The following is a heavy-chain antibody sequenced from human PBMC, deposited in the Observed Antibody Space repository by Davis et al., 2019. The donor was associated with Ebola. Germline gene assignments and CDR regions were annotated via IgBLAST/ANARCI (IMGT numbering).Heavy chain of an antibody. D-gene: IGHD3-10*01. V-gene: IGHV3-7*01. J-gene: IGHJ4*02. CDR2: IKQDGSEK. CDR1: GFTFSSYW. CDR3: ASGSTHSLSRYYYGSGSVDY. Sequence: GGSLRLSCAASGFTFSSYWMNWVRQAPGKGLEWVAIIKQDGSEKYYVDSVKGRFTISRDNAKNSLFLQMNSLRAEDTAVYYCASGSTHSLSRYYYGSGSVDYWGQGTLVTVSS.